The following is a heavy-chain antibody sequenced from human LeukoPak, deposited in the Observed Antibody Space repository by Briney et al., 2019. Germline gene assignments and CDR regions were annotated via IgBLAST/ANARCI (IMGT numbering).Heavy chain of an antibody. CDR3: AREARIAAAGPPDWFDP. D-gene: IGHD6-13*01. J-gene: IGHJ5*02. CDR2: INHSGST. Sequence: SETLSLTCAVYGGSFSGYYWSWIRQPPGKGLELIGEINHSGSTNYNPSLKSRVTISVDTSKNQFSLKLSSVTAADTAVYYCAREARIAAAGPPDWFDPWGQGTMVTVSS. CDR1: GGSFSGYY. V-gene: IGHV4-34*01.